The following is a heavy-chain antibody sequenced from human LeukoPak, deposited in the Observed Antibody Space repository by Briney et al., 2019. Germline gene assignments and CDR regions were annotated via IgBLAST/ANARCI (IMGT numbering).Heavy chain of an antibody. Sequence: GGSLRLSCAASGFTFSNHGMLWVRQAPGKGLEWVAFIRYDGSNQYYADAVKGRFTISRDSSKNTLYLQMNSLRDEDTAVYYCAKEVGVTTRGSFAYWGQGTLVTVSS. V-gene: IGHV3-30*02. J-gene: IGHJ4*02. CDR2: IRYDGSNQ. CDR1: GFTFSNHG. CDR3: AKEVGVTTRGSFAY. D-gene: IGHD1-26*01.